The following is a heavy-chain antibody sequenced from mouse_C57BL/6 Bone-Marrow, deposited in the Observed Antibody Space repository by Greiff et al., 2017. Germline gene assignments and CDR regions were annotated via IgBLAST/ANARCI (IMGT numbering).Heavy chain of an antibody. V-gene: IGHV7-1*01. D-gene: IGHD3-1*01. CDR3: ARDAKSGYYAMDY. Sequence: EVKLVESGGGLVQSGRSLRLSCATSGFTFSDFYMEWVRQAPGKGLEWIAASRNKANDYTTEYSASVKGRFIVSRDTSQSILYLQMNALRAEDTAIYYCARDAKSGYYAMDYWGQGTSVTVSS. J-gene: IGHJ4*01. CDR2: SRNKANDYTT. CDR1: GFTFSDFY.